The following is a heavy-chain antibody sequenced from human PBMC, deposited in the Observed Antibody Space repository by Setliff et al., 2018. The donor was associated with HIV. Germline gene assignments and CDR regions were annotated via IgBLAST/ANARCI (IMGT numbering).Heavy chain of an antibody. CDR1: GFAFSAYA. V-gene: IGHV3-23*01. CDR3: HSGYDTEEQSYFDY. Sequence: GGSLRLSCAASGFAFSAYAVSWVRQAPGKGLEWVSTITGSGTSTYYADSVKGRFTISRDNSKNTLYWQMNSLRDGDTGVYYCHSGYDTEEQSYFDYWGQGTLVTVSS. D-gene: IGHD5-12*01. CDR2: ITGSGTST. J-gene: IGHJ4*02.